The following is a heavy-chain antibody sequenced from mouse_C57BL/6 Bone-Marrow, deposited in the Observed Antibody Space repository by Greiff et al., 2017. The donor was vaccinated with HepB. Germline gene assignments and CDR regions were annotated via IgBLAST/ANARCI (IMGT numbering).Heavy chain of an antibody. CDR1: GFTFSSYG. V-gene: IGHV5-6*01. J-gene: IGHJ3*01. CDR2: ISSGGSYT. CDR3: ARHGRGFFAY. Sequence: EVQLVESGGDLVKPGGSLKLSCAASGFTFSSYGMSWVRQTPDKRLEWVATISSGGSYTYYPDSVKGRFTISSDNAKNTLYLQMSSLKSEDTAMYYCARHGRGFFAYWGQGTLVTVSA.